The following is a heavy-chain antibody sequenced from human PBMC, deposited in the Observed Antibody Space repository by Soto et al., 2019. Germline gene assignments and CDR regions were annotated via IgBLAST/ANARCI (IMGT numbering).Heavy chain of an antibody. D-gene: IGHD5-18*01. CDR1: GGSISSSNW. V-gene: IGHV4-4*02. J-gene: IGHJ4*02. CDR2: IYHSGST. Sequence: SETLSLTCAVPGGSISSSNWWSWVRQPPGKGLEWIGEIYHSGSTNYNPSLKSRVTISVDKSKNQFSLKLSSVTAADTAVYYCARDSGYSYGPIDYWGQGTLVT. CDR3: ARDSGYSYGPIDY.